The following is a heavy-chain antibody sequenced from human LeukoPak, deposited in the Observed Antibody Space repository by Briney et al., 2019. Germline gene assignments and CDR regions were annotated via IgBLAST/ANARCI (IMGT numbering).Heavy chain of an antibody. CDR2: IGIAGNT. D-gene: IGHD6-6*01. V-gene: IGHV3-13*01. CDR3: AREGSLSSSDAFDI. J-gene: IGHJ3*02. Sequence: GGSLRLSCAAFGFTFSNYEMHWVRLVLGKGLEWVSAIGIAGNTFYAGSVKGRFTISRENAKNSFHLQINSLGAGDTAVYYCAREGSLSSSDAFDIWGQGTMVTVSS. CDR1: GFTFSNYE.